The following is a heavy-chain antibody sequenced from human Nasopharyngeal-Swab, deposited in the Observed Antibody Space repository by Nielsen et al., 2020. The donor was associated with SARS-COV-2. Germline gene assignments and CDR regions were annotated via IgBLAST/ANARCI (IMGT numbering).Heavy chain of an antibody. CDR1: GFTFSSYA. V-gene: IGHV3-23*01. Sequence: GGSLRLSCAASGFTFSSYAMSWVRQAPGKGLEGVSAISGSGGSTYYADSVKGRFTISRDNSKNTLYLQMNSLRAEDTAVYYCAKDQGYCSGGSCYDYYYYMDVWGKGTTVTVSS. CDR2: ISGSGGST. D-gene: IGHD2-15*01. J-gene: IGHJ6*03. CDR3: AKDQGYCSGGSCYDYYYYMDV.